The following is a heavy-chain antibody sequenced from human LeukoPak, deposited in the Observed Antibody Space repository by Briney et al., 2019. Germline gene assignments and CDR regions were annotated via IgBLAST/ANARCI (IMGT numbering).Heavy chain of an antibody. D-gene: IGHD3-22*01. CDR1: GFTFSSYP. CDR3: AREDYYDSSGYMFGY. V-gene: IGHV3-30-3*01. CDR2: ISYDGNKI. J-gene: IGHJ4*02. Sequence: GSLRLSCAASGFTFSSYPLHWVRQAPGKGLEWVTLISYDGNKIYYADSVKGRFTISRDNSKNTLYLQMNSLRAEDTAVYYCAREDYYDSSGYMFGYWGQGTLVTVSS.